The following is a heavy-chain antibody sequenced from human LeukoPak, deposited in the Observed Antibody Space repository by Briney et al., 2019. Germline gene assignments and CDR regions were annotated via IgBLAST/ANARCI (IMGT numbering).Heavy chain of an antibody. Sequence: SQTLSLTCTVSGGSVISGTYYWTWIRQPAGKGLEWIGRIYTSGSTNFNPSLKSRVSISLDTSQNQFSLKVSTVTAADTAVYYCAREGAARNFDYWGQGILVTVSS. CDR1: GGSVISGTYY. CDR2: IYTSGST. CDR3: AREGAARNFDY. J-gene: IGHJ4*02. V-gene: IGHV4-61*02. D-gene: IGHD6-6*01.